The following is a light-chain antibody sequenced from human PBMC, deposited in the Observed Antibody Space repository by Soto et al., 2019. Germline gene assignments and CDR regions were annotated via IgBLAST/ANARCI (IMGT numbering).Light chain of an antibody. V-gene: IGKV3-20*01. J-gene: IGKJ1*01. CDR2: GAY. CDR1: QSVDSNY. Sequence: EIVLTQSPGTLSLSPGESATLSCRASQSVDSNYLAWYQQKPGQAPRILIFGAYGRATGIPDRFSGSGSGTDFTLTIRRLEPEDFAVYYCQQYGSLSWTFGQGTKVDIK. CDR3: QQYGSLSWT.